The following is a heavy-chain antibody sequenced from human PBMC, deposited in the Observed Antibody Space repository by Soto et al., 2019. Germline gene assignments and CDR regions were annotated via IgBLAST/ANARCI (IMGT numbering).Heavy chain of an antibody. CDR2: ISSRSRSI. V-gene: IGHV3-21*01. J-gene: IGHJ4*02. Sequence: EVQLVESGGGLVKPGGSLRLSCAASGFTFSSYSMHWVRQAPGKGLEWVSSISSRSRSIYYADSQKGRFTISRDNTKNSLSLQMNNLRAEDTAVYYCARDRGDYAGLVPYSFDHWGQGTLVTVSS. CDR3: ARDRGDYAGLVPYSFDH. D-gene: IGHD4-17*01. CDR1: GFTFSSYS.